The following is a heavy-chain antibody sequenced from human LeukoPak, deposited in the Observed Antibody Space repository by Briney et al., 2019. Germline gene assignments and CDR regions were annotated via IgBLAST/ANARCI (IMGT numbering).Heavy chain of an antibody. Sequence: ASVKVSCKVSGNTLTELSMHWVRQAPGKGLEWMGGFDPEDGETIYAQKFQGRVTMTEDTSTDTAYMELSSLRSDDTAGYYCATAGYVWGSYRSPLGYWGQGTLVTVSS. CDR3: ATAGYVWGSYRSPLGY. CDR1: GNTLTELS. CDR2: FDPEDGET. V-gene: IGHV1-24*01. J-gene: IGHJ4*02. D-gene: IGHD3-16*02.